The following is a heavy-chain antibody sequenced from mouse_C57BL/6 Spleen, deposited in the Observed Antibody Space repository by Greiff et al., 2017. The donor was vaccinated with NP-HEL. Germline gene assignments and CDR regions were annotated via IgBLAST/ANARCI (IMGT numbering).Heavy chain of an antibody. D-gene: IGHD3-2*02. CDR1: GFTFSSYT. J-gene: IGHJ3*01. CDR3: ARQTAQAAWFAY. V-gene: IGHV5-9*01. Sequence: EVKLMESGGGLVKPGGSLKLSCAASGFTFSSYTMSWVRQTPEKRLEWVATISGGGGNTYYPDSVKGRFTISRDNAKNTLYLQMSSLRSEDTALYYCARQTAQAAWFAYWGQGTLVTVSA. CDR2: ISGGGGNT.